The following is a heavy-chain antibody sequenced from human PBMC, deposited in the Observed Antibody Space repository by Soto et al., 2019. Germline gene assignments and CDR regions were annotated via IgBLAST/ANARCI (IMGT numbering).Heavy chain of an antibody. Sequence: VASVKVSCKXSGYTLTELSMHWVRQAPGKGLEWMGGFDPEDGETIYAQKFQGRVTMTEDTSTDTAYMELSSLRSEDTAVYYCAIAAAGTPYFDYWGQGTLVTVSS. CDR3: AIAAAGTPYFDY. J-gene: IGHJ4*02. D-gene: IGHD6-13*01. V-gene: IGHV1-24*01. CDR1: GYTLTELS. CDR2: FDPEDGET.